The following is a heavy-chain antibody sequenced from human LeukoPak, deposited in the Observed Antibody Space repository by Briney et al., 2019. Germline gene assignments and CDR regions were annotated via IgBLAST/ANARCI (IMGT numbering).Heavy chain of an antibody. J-gene: IGHJ4*02. CDR1: GGSISDYY. CDR3: ASHPGVAAADY. CDR2: IYYSGST. V-gene: IGHV4-59*08. Sequence: SETLSLTCTVSGGSISDYYWSWIRQPPGEGLEWIGYIYYSGSTNYNPSLKSRVTVSADTSKNQISLKLTSVTAADTAVYYCASHPGVAAADYWGQGTLVTVSS. D-gene: IGHD2-15*01.